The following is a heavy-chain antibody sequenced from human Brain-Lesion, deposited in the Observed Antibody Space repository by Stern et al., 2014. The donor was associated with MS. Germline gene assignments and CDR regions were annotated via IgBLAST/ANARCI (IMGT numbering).Heavy chain of an antibody. CDR2: FDPEDGET. J-gene: IGHJ4*02. D-gene: IGHD1-26*01. CDR1: GYTLTELS. CDR3: ATLSPGAGGNYYRHFDY. V-gene: IGHV1-24*01. Sequence: MQLVESGAEVKKPGASVKVSCKVSGYTLTELSMHWVRKAPRKGLEWMGGFDPEDGETIYAQKFQGRVTMTEDTSTDTAYMELSSLRSEDTAVYYCATLSPGAGGNYYRHFDYWGQGTLVTVSS.